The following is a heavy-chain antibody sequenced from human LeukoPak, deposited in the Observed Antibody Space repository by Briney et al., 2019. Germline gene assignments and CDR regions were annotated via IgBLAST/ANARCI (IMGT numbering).Heavy chain of an antibody. CDR1: GFTFSSYA. Sequence: GGSLRLSCAASGFTFSSYAMSWVRQAPGKGLEWVSAISGSGGSTYYADSVKGRFTISRDNSKNTLYLQMNSLRAEDTAVYYCATPIAAAGLSGPRYYYYGMDVWGQGTTVTVSS. CDR3: ATPIAAAGLSGPRYYYYGMDV. D-gene: IGHD6-13*01. V-gene: IGHV3-23*01. CDR2: ISGSGGST. J-gene: IGHJ6*02.